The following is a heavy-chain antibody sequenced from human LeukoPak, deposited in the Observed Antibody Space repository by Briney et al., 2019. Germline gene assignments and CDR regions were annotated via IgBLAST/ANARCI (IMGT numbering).Heavy chain of an antibody. J-gene: IGHJ4*02. Sequence: SETLSLTCAVYDGSFSGYYWSWIRQPPGKGLEWIGFISYSGSTYYNPSLKSRVTMSVDTSKNQFSLNLRSVTAADTAVYYCARDRYSYGFWGQGILVTVSS. CDR2: ISYSGST. CDR3: ARDRYSYGF. D-gene: IGHD5-18*01. V-gene: IGHV4-59*01. CDR1: DGSFSGYY.